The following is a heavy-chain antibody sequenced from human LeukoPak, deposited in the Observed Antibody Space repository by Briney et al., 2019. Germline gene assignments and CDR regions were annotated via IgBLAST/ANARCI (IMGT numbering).Heavy chain of an antibody. V-gene: IGHV3-21*01. Sequence: GGSLRLSCAASGFTFSSYSMNWVRQAPGKGLEWVSSISSSSSYIYYADSVKGRFTISRDNAKNSLYLQMNSLRAEDTAMYYCARDTNDRLWSGEFWVRNQANWFAPWGQGTLVNVSS. CDR3: ARDTNDRLWSGEFWVRNQANWFAP. CDR2: ISSSSSYI. D-gene: IGHD3-10*01. J-gene: IGHJ5*02. CDR1: GFTFSSYS.